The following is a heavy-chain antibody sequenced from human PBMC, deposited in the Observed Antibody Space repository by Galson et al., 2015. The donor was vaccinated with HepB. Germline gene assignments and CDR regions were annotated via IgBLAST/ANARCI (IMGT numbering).Heavy chain of an antibody. J-gene: IGHJ3*02. CDR3: AGAQYYYDSSGRDAFDI. CDR1: GGSISSSSYY. D-gene: IGHD3-22*01. V-gene: IGHV4-39*01. Sequence: SETLSLTCTVSGGSISSSSYYWGWIRQPPGKGLEWIGSIYYSGSTYYNPSLKSRVTISVDTSKNQFSLKLSSVTAADTAVYYCAGAQYYYDSSGRDAFDIWGQGTMVTVSS. CDR2: IYYSGST.